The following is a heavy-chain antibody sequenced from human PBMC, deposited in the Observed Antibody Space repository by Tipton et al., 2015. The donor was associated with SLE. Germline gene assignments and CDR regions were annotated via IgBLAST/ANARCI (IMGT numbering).Heavy chain of an antibody. V-gene: IGHV4-59*01. CDR2: IYYSGST. CDR1: GGSISSYY. D-gene: IGHD3-10*01. J-gene: IGHJ6*02. Sequence: TLSPTCTVSGGSISSYYWSWIRQPPGKGLEWIGYIYYSGSTNYNPSLKSRVTISVDTSKNQFSLKLSSVTAADTAVYYCARDAGGGMDVWGQGTTVTVSS. CDR3: ARDAGGGMDV.